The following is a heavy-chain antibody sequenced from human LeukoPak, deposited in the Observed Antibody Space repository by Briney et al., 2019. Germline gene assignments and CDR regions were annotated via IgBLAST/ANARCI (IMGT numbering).Heavy chain of an antibody. CDR2: INPDESNR. CDR1: GFTFSNYW. D-gene: IGHD6-19*01. J-gene: IGHJ4*02. Sequence: GGSLRLSCAASGFTFSNYWMHWVRKVPGEGLVWVARINPDESNRNYADSVKGRFTISRDNAKNTLYLQMNSLRGEDTAVYYCARDGDSSGWTRSDYWGQGTLVIVSS. CDR3: ARDGDSSGWTRSDY. V-gene: IGHV3-74*01.